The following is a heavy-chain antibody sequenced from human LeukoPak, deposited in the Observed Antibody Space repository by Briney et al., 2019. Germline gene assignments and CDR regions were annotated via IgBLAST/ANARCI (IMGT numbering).Heavy chain of an antibody. J-gene: IGHJ6*02. V-gene: IGHV3-30*01. CDR3: ARALRYCSGGSYYYYYGMDV. D-gene: IGHD2-15*01. Sequence: DSVKGRFTISRDNSKNTLYLQMNSLRAEDTAVYYCARALRYCSGGSYYYYYGMDVWGQGTTVTVSS.